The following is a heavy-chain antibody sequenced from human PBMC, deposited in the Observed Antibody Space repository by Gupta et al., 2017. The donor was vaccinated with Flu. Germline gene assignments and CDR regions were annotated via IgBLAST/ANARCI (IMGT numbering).Heavy chain of an antibody. Sequence: QVEFQQWGAGLLKPSETLSLTCAVYGGAFTEYFWSWIRQPPGKGLEWIGEVHRSGSTNYNPSLESRLTISIDSSKNQFSMKLTALTAADTAVYWCARWRVNAVDRGGFDPWGQGTLVTVSS. D-gene: IGHD3-10*01. CDR2: VHRSGST. CDR1: GGAFTEYF. CDR3: ARWRVNAVDRGGFDP. J-gene: IGHJ5*02. V-gene: IGHV4-34*01.